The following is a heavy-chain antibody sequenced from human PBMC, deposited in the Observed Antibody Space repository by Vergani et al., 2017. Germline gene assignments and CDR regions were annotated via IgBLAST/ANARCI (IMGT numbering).Heavy chain of an antibody. CDR3: AGESYYDILTGYSPYYGMDV. Sequence: QVQLQESGPGLVKPSQTLSLTCTVSGGSISSASYYWSWIRQPAGKGLEWIGRIYITGSTDYNPSLKSRVTILVDTSKNQFSLRLSSVTAADTAVYYCAGESYYDILTGYSPYYGMDVWGQGTTVTVSS. CDR2: IYITGST. CDR1: GGSISSASYY. V-gene: IGHV4-61*02. D-gene: IGHD3-9*01. J-gene: IGHJ6*02.